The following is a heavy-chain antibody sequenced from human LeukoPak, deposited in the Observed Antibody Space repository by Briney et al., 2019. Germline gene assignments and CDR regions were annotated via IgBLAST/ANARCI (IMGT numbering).Heavy chain of an antibody. CDR2: IIPIFGTA. Sequence: SVKVSCKASGGTFSSYAISRVRQAPGQGLEWMGGIIPIFGTANYAQKFQGRVTITADKSTSTAYMELSSLRSEDTAVYYCARDLYGSGSYGYWGQGTLDTVSS. CDR1: GGTFSSYA. J-gene: IGHJ4*02. V-gene: IGHV1-69*06. D-gene: IGHD3-10*01. CDR3: ARDLYGSGSYGY.